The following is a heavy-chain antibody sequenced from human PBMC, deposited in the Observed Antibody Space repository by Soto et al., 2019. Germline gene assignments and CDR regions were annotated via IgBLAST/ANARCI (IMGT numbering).Heavy chain of an antibody. CDR1: GFTFSNSA. Sequence: GASVKVSCKTSGFTFSNSAVQCVRQARGQRLEWMGWIVVGSGNTNYEQKFQERVTITRDMSTSTVHMELSSLRSEDTAVYYCAAELYSGGSCCSFDIWGQGTMVTVSS. CDR3: AAELYSGGSCCSFDI. D-gene: IGHD2-15*01. CDR2: IVVGSGNT. J-gene: IGHJ3*02. V-gene: IGHV1-58*01.